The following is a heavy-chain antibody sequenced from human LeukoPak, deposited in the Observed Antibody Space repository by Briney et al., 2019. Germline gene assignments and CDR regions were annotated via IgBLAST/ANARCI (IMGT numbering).Heavy chain of an antibody. CDR3: ARGSGWFLH. J-gene: IGHJ4*02. D-gene: IGHD6-19*01. Sequence: SETLSLTCTVSGGSISSYYWSWIRQPPGKGLEWIGYIYYSGSINYNPSPKSRVTISVDTSKNQFSLKLSSVTAADTAVYYCARGSGWFLHWGQGTLVTVSS. V-gene: IGHV4-59*01. CDR1: GGSISSYY. CDR2: IYYSGSI.